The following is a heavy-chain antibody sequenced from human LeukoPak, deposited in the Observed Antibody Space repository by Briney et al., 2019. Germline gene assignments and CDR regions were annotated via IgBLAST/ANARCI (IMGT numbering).Heavy chain of an antibody. V-gene: IGHV4-61*02. CDR2: IFFRGST. D-gene: IGHD3-16*02. CDR1: GGSISSGRDY. J-gene: IGHJ3*02. Sequence: SETLSLTCTVSGGSISSGRDYWSWVRQPAGKGREWIGRIFFRGSTNYNPSLKSRVTISIDTSKNQFSLNVSSVTAADTAVYYCARIGLGELSFLPEEAFDIWGQGTMVTVSS. CDR3: ARIGLGELSFLPEEAFDI.